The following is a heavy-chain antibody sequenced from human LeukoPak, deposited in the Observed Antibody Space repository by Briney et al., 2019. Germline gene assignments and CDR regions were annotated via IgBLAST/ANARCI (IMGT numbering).Heavy chain of an antibody. CDR2: IYYSGST. V-gene: IGHV4-61*01. D-gene: IGHD3-3*01. Sequence: SETLSLTCTVSGGSVSSGSYYWSWIRQPPGKGLEWIGYIYYSGSTNYNPSLKNRVTISVDTSKNQFSLKLSSVTAADTAVYYCARQTFWSGFLGPYYYYYGMDVWGQGTTVTVSS. CDR3: ARQTFWSGFLGPYYYYYGMDV. J-gene: IGHJ6*02. CDR1: GGSVSSGSYY.